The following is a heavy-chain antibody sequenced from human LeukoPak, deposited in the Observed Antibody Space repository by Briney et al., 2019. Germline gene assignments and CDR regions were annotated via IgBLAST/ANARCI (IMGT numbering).Heavy chain of an antibody. CDR2: INPNSGGT. D-gene: IGHD3-10*01. CDR1: GYTFTGYY. V-gene: IGHV1-2*02. CDR3: ARVSRVRGGAWFDP. J-gene: IGHJ5*02. Sequence: ASVKVSCKASGYTFTGYYMHWVRQAPGQGLEWMGWINPNSGGTNYAQKFQGRVTMTRDTSISTAYMELSRLKSDDTAVYYCARVSRVRGGAWFDPWGQGTLVTVSS.